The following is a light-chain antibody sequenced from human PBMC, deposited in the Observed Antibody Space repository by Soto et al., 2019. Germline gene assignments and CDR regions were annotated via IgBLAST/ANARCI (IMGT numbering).Light chain of an antibody. CDR3: SSYAGSNNFV. CDR1: SSNIGAGYD. CDR2: GVS. V-gene: IGLV1-40*01. J-gene: IGLJ1*01. Sequence: VKTHRSRWSAYPEQKVTISCTVSSSNIGAGYDVHWYQQLPGTAPKLLIYGVSNRPSGVPDRFSGSKSGNTASLTVSGLQAEDEADYYCSSYAGSNNFVFGTGTKVTVL.